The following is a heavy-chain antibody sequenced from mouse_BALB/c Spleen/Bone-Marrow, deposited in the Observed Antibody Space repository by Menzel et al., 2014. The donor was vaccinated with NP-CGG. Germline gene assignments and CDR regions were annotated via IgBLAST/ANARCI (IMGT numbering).Heavy chain of an antibody. Sequence: MESGGDLLKPGGSLKLPCAASVFTFSNYAMSWVRPNPQKRLEWVASISSGGSYTYYTDRVKGRFPISRDNATNALFLQMSNLRSEDTDIYDCGRQGVHRDGNKWFSYWGQGTLGTVSA. CDR3: GRQGVHRDGNKWFSY. CDR2: ISSGGSYT. CDR1: VFTFSNYA. V-gene: IGHV5-9-3*01. D-gene: IGHD2-1*01. J-gene: IGHJ3*01.